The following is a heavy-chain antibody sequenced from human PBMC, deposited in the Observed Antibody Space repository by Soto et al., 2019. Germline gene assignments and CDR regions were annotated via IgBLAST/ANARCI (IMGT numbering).Heavy chain of an antibody. Sequence: GGSLRLSCAASGFTFSNHRMHWVRQAPGKGLAWVSRINSDGTSTVYADSVRGRLTISRDNAKNTLYLQMNSLRAEDTAVYYCARGLETTRNAFDIWGQGTMVTVSS. CDR1: GFTFSNHR. J-gene: IGHJ3*02. CDR3: ARGLETTRNAFDI. CDR2: INSDGTST. V-gene: IGHV3-74*01. D-gene: IGHD4-17*01.